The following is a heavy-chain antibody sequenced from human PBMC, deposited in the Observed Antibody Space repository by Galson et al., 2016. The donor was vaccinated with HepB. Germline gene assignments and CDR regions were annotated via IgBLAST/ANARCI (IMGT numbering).Heavy chain of an antibody. J-gene: IGHJ3*02. Sequence: QSGAEVKKPGESLKISCAGSGYSFTSYWIGWVRQMPGKGLEWMGTIYPGDSDTRYRPSSQGQVTISADKSISAADLQWNSLKASDTAIYYCARRSSDAFDIWGQGTMVTV. V-gene: IGHV5-51*01. CDR2: IYPGDSDT. CDR3: ARRSSDAFDI. CDR1: GYSFTSYW. D-gene: IGHD3-10*01.